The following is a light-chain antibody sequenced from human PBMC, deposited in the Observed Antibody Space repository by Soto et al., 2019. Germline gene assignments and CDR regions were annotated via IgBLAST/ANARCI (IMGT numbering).Light chain of an antibody. CDR1: QSISSD. V-gene: IGKV1-39*01. CDR2: GAA. Sequence: DIQMAPSPPWLAGSVAQIVNMTLRASQSISSDLNRSPQKPGKAPRLPMYGAASLQSGVPSRFSGSGSGTDFTLTISGLLPEDFATYYCQQNYRTPPTFGGGTNVDIK. J-gene: IGKJ4*01. CDR3: QQNYRTPPT.